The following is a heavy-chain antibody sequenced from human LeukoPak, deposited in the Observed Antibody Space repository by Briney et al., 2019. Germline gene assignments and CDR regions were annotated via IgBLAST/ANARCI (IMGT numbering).Heavy chain of an antibody. CDR3: ARVVSATPPSDAFDI. CDR2: ISGSGGST. D-gene: IGHD2-15*01. J-gene: IGHJ3*02. CDR1: GFTFSSYA. Sequence: GGSLRLSCAASGFTFSSYAMSWVRQAPGKGLEWVSAISGSGGSTYYADSVKGRFTISRDNSKNTLYLQMNSLRADDTAVYYCARVVSATPPSDAFDIWGQGTMVTVSS. V-gene: IGHV3-23*01.